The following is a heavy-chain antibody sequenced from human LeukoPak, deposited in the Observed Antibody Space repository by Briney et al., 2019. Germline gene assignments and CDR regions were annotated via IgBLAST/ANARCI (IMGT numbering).Heavy chain of an antibody. CDR3: ARERQDTIVHSGAFDI. D-gene: IGHD3-10*01. V-gene: IGHV3-30-3*01. CDR2: IASDGSHT. J-gene: IGHJ3*02. CDR1: GFTFSAYF. Sequence: PGRSLRLSCEASGFTFSAYFMHWVRQAPGKGLEWVAVIASDGSHTFYVESVKGRFTISRDNSKNTLYLQMNSLRAEDTAVYFCARERQDTIVHSGAFDIWGQGTMVNVSP.